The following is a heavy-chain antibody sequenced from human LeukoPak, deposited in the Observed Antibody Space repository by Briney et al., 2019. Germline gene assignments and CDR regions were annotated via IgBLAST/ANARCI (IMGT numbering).Heavy chain of an antibody. D-gene: IGHD3-3*01. CDR1: GYSISSYW. J-gene: IGHJ6*03. V-gene: IGHV5-51*01. Sequence: PGESLKISCKAAGYSISSYWIGWVRRMAGKGLEWMGIIYPGDSDTRYSPSFQGQVTISADKSISTAYLQWSSLKASDTAMYYCARGGHGSGYLKGPDHYYYYMDVWGKGTTVTVSS. CDR3: ARGGHGSGYLKGPDHYYYYMDV. CDR2: IYPGDSDT.